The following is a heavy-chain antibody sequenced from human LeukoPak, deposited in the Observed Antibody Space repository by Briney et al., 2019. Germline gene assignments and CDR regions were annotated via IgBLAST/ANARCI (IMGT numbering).Heavy chain of an antibody. V-gene: IGHV3-23*01. Sequence: PGGSLRLSCAASGFTFSTYSMNWVRQAPGKGLEWVSAISGSGGSTYYADSVKSRFTISRDNSKNTLYLQMNSLRAEDTAVYYCAKDSETGSSGWFDYWGQGTLVTVSS. CDR2: ISGSGGST. CDR1: GFTFSTYS. CDR3: AKDSETGSSGWFDY. J-gene: IGHJ4*02. D-gene: IGHD6-19*01.